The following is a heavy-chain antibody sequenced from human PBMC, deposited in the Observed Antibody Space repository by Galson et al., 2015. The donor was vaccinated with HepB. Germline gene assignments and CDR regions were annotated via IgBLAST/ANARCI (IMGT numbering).Heavy chain of an antibody. CDR2: IWYNGSNK. J-gene: IGHJ4*02. V-gene: IGHV3-33*01. D-gene: IGHD3-16*01. Sequence: SLRLSCAASGFSFSSYAMHWVRQAPGKGLEWVAVIWYNGSNKYYADSVKGRFTISRDNSKNTLYLQMNSLRAEDTAVYYCARDRLHDYADYWGQGTLVTVSS. CDR3: ARDRLHDYADY. CDR1: GFSFSSYA.